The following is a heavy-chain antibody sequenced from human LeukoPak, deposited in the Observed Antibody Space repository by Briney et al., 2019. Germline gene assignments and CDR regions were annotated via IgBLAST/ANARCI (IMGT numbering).Heavy chain of an antibody. CDR2: IYYSGST. CDR3: ASQGYGGNHDY. CDR1: GGSISSGDYY. D-gene: IGHD4-23*01. Sequence: SETLSLTCTVSGGSISSGDYYWSWIRQPPGKGLEWIGYIYYSGSTYYNPSLESRVTISVDTSKNQFSLKLSSVTAADTAVYYCASQGYGGNHDYWGQGTLVTVSS. J-gene: IGHJ4*02. V-gene: IGHV4-30-4*01.